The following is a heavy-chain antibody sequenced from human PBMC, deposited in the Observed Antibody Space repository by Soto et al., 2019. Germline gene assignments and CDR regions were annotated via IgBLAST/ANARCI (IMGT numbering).Heavy chain of an antibody. V-gene: IGHV3-23*01. CDR1: GLTFSSYA. J-gene: IGHJ5*02. CDR3: AKADCSSTSCYGIPQLRMNWFDP. D-gene: IGHD2-2*01. Sequence: VQLLESGGGLVQPGGSLRLSCAASGLTFSSYAMSWVRQAPGKGLEWVSAISVGGDSTYYADSVKGRFTISRDNSKNTLYLQMNSLRVDDTAVYFCAKADCSSTSCYGIPQLRMNWFDPWGQGTLVTVSS. CDR2: ISVGGDST.